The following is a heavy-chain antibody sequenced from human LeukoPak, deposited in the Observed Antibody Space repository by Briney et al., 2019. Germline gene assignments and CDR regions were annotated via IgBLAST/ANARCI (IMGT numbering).Heavy chain of an antibody. CDR1: GFTFSSYA. V-gene: IGHV3-23*01. D-gene: IGHD7-27*01. CDR3: AKDPWGSRGYFDY. CDR2: ISGSGGDT. J-gene: IGHJ4*02. Sequence: GGSLRLSCAASGFTFSSYAMIWVRQAPGKGLEWVSAISGSGGDTYYADSVKGRFTIFRDNSKNTVYLRMNSLRPEDTAVYYCAKDPWGSRGYFDYWGQGTLVTVSS.